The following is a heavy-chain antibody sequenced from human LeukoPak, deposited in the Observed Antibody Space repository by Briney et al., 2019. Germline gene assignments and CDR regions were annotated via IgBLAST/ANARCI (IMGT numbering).Heavy chain of an antibody. D-gene: IGHD2-8*01. CDR3: ARDMNNGLLPDY. CDR1: GYTFTNYW. CDR2: VYPGDSDT. V-gene: IGHV5-51*01. J-gene: IGHJ4*02. Sequence: GESLKISCKGSGYTFTNYWIGWVRQMPGKGLEWMGIVYPGDSDTRYSPSFQGQVTISADKSISTAYLQWTSLKASDSAMYFCARDMNNGLLPDYWGQGTLVTVS.